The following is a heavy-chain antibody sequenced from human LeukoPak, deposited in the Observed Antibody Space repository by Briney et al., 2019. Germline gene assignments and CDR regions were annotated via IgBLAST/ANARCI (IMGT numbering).Heavy chain of an antibody. Sequence: PSETLSLTCAVSGYSISSGYYWGWIRQPPGKGLEWIGSIYHSGSTYYNPSLKSRVTISVDTSKNQFSLKLSSVTAADTAVYYCARGEESLGYYSGGSCSYMDVWGKGTTVTVSS. V-gene: IGHV4-38-2*01. CDR3: ARGEESLGYYSGGSCSYMDV. CDR2: IYHSGST. CDR1: GYSISSGYY. J-gene: IGHJ6*03. D-gene: IGHD2-15*01.